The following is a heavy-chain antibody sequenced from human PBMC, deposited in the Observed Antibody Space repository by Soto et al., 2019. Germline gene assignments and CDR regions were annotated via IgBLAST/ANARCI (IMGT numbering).Heavy chain of an antibody. J-gene: IGHJ5*02. CDR3: ARGRRDEYYDFWSGYSPVGWFDP. CDR2: ISSSSSYI. D-gene: IGHD3-3*01. CDR1: GFTFSSYS. V-gene: IGHV3-21*01. Sequence: GSLRLSCAASGFTFSSYSMNWVRQAPGKGLEWVSSISSSSSYIYYADSVKGRFTISRDNAKNSLYLQMNSLRAEDTAVYYCARGRRDEYYDFWSGYSPVGWFDPWGQGTLVTVSS.